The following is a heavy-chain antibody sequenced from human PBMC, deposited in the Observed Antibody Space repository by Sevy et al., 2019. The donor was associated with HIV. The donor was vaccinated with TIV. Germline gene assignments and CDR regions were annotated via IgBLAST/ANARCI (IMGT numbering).Heavy chain of an antibody. Sequence: SETLSLTCTVSGGSISSSSYYWGWIRQPPGKGLEWIGSIYYSGSTYYNPSLKSRVTISVDTSRNQFSLKLSSVTAADTAVYYGARNRRQQLVLEDWFDPWGQGTLVTVSS. CDR3: ARNRRQQLVLEDWFDP. J-gene: IGHJ5*02. D-gene: IGHD6-13*01. V-gene: IGHV4-39*01. CDR2: IYYSGST. CDR1: GGSISSSSYY.